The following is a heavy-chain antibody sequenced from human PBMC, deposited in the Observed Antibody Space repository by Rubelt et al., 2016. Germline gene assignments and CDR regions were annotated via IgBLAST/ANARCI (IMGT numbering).Heavy chain of an antibody. Sequence: QVQLQESGPGLVKPSETLSLTCTVSGGSISSYYWSWIRQPPGKGLEWIGFIYYSGGTNYNPSLTRRVTISVDTSKNQFSLQLSCVTAADTAVYYCARGETGDYWGQGTLVTVSP. CDR3: ARGETGDY. CDR1: GGSISSYY. CDR2: IYYSGGT. J-gene: IGHJ4*02. V-gene: IGHV4-59*01.